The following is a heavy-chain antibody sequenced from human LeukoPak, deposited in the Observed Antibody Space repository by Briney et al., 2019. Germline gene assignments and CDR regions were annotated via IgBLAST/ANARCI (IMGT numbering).Heavy chain of an antibody. V-gene: IGHV4-34*01. CDR3: ARHHDGGPKLRLDF. CDR2: INHSGST. Sequence: KPSETLSLTCAVYGGSFSGYYWSWIRQPPGKGLEWIGEINHSGSTNYNPSLKSRVTISVDTSKNQLSLTLVSVTAADTAVYFCARHHDGGPKLRLDFWGLGVLVTVSS. D-gene: IGHD2-15*01. CDR1: GGSFSGYY. J-gene: IGHJ4*02.